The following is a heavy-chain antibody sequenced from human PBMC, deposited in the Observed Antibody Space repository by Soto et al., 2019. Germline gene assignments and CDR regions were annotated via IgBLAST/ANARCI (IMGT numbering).Heavy chain of an antibody. CDR1: GYSFTSYG. J-gene: IGHJ4*02. V-gene: IGHV1-18*04. CDR3: ARHRFNYYDDTVYYYFDY. CDR2: ISGDNGNT. D-gene: IGHD3-22*01. Sequence: QVQLVQSGAEVKKPGASVKVSCKASGYSFTSYGISCVRQAPGQGPEWMGWISGDNGNTNHPQSLQGRVTMTTDTSRNTAYMELRSLRSDDTAVYYCARHRFNYYDDTVYYYFDYWGQGTLVTVSS.